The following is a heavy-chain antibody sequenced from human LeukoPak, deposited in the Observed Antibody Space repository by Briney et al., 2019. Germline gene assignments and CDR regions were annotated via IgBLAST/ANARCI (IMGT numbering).Heavy chain of an antibody. Sequence: PGGSLRLSCATSGLTFSHYGMHWVRQAPGKGLEWVAVIWNDGSNKYYGDSVKGRFTISRDNSQNTLYLQMNSLRVEDTAVYYCAKDAQRGFDYSNSLESWGQGTLVTVSS. J-gene: IGHJ5*01. CDR3: AKDAQRGFDYSNSLES. CDR2: IWNDGSNK. V-gene: IGHV3-33*06. D-gene: IGHD4-11*01. CDR1: GLTFSHYG.